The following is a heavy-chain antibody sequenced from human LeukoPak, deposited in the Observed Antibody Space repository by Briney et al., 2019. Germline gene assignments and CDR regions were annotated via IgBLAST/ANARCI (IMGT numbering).Heavy chain of an antibody. Sequence: ASVKVSCKASGGTFSSYAISWVRQAPGQGLEWMGWISAYNGNTNYAQKLQGRVTMTTDTSTSTAYMELRSLRSDDTAVYYCARDSGGSSLTWLVDGYYYYYMDVWGKGTTVTVSS. D-gene: IGHD6-19*01. CDR2: ISAYNGNT. CDR1: GGTFSSYA. CDR3: ARDSGGSSLTWLVDGYYYYYMDV. J-gene: IGHJ6*03. V-gene: IGHV1-18*01.